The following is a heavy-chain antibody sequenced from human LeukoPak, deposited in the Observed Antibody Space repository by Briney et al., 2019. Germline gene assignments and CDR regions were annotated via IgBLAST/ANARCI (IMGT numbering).Heavy chain of an antibody. CDR2: IYSGGST. J-gene: IGHJ3*02. CDR3: ARDRGYSYGSAFDI. Sequence: GGSLRLSCAASGFTVSSNYMSWVRQAPGKGLEWVSVIYSGGSTYYADSVKGRFTISRDNSKNTLYLQMNSLRAEDTAVYYCARDRGYSYGSAFDIWGQGTTVTVS. V-gene: IGHV3-53*01. D-gene: IGHD5-18*01. CDR1: GFTVSSNY.